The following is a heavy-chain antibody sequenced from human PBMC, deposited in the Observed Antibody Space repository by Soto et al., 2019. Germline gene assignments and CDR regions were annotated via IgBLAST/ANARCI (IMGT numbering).Heavy chain of an antibody. V-gene: IGHV1-46*01. CDR1: GYTFTSNH. D-gene: IGHD6-6*01. Sequence: GASVKVSCKASGYTFTSNHMHWVRQTPGQGLEWMGIMNPSDGSTIYAQKFQGRVSMTRDTSTSTIYMELSSLRSEDTAVYYCARAKQIGQYYFDSWGQGTLVTVSS. J-gene: IGHJ4*02. CDR2: MNPSDGST. CDR3: ARAKQIGQYYFDS.